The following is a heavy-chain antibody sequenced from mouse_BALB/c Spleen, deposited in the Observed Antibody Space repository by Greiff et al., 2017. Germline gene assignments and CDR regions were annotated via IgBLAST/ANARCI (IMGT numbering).Heavy chain of an antibody. V-gene: IGHV1S135*01. CDR3: ARRVSSLSYWYFDV. Sequence: VQLQQSGPELVKPGASVKVSCKASGYAFTSYNMYWVKQSHGKSLEWIGYIDPYNGGTSYNQKFKGKATLTVDKSSSTAYMHLNSLSSEDSAVYNCARRVSSLSYWYFDVWGAGTTVTVSS. D-gene: IGHD1-1*01. J-gene: IGHJ1*01. CDR1: GYAFTSYN. CDR2: IDPYNGGT.